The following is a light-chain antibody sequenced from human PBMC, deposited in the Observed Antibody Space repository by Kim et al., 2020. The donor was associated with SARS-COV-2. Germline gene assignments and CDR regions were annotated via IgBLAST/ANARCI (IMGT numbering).Light chain of an antibody. CDR1: QGISSY. CDR3: QQYYTYPLT. Sequence: ASTGDRVTITCRASQGISSYLAWYQQKPGTAPKFLISAASTLHSGVPSRFSGSGSGTDFTLTISGLQSEDFASYYCQQYYTYPLTFGGGTKVDIK. V-gene: IGKV1-8*01. CDR2: AAS. J-gene: IGKJ4*01.